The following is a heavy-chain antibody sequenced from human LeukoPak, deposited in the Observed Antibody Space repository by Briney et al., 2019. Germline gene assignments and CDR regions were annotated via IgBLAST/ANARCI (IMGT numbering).Heavy chain of an antibody. CDR1: GGSIDSSSYY. D-gene: IGHD1-14*01. J-gene: IGHJ5*02. CDR2: ISHSGGT. V-gene: IGHV4-39*07. CDR3: ARVTSRLGWFDP. Sequence: SETLSLTCAVSGGSIDSSSYYWGWIRQPPGKGLEWIGSISHSGGTYYNPSLKSRVTISVDTSKNQFSLKLRSVTAADTAVYYCARVTSRLGWFDPWGQGTLVTVSS.